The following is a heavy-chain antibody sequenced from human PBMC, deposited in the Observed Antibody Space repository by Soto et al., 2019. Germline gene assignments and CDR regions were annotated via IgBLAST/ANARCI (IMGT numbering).Heavy chain of an antibody. V-gene: IGHV1-18*04. Sequence: ASVKVSCKASGYTFTSYGISWVRQAPGQGLEWMGWISAYNGNTNYAQKLQGRVTMTTDTSTSTAYMELRSLRSDDTAVYYCARDSPDLQLWLSGPEGYYGMDVWGQGTTVT. CDR3: ARDSPDLQLWLSGPEGYYGMDV. CDR2: ISAYNGNT. J-gene: IGHJ6*02. CDR1: GYTFTSYG. D-gene: IGHD5-18*01.